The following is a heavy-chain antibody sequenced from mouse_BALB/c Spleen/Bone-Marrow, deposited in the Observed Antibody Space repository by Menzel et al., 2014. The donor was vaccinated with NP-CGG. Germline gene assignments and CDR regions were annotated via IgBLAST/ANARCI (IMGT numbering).Heavy chain of an antibody. D-gene: IGHD2-3*01. CDR1: GYAFTDYL. J-gene: IGHJ2*01. CDR3: ARYDGYFDY. CDR2: INPGGGST. Sequence: VKVVESGAELVRPGTSVKVSCKASGYAFTDYLMEWLKQRPGQGLEWIGVINPGGGSTNYNEKFKDKATLTADKSSSTAYMQLSSLTSDDSAVYFCARYDGYFDYWGQGTILTVSS. V-gene: IGHV1-54*01.